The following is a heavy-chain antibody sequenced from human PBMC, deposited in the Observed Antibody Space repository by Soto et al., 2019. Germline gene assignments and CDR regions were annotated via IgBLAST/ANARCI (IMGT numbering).Heavy chain of an antibody. CDR3: ARAYFYGLDY. J-gene: IGHJ4*02. D-gene: IGHD3-10*01. V-gene: IGHV4-59*01. Sequence: SETLSLTCTVSGDSITSYYCWNWIRQPPGKGLEWIGYICYTGNTNYNPSLRSRATISVDTSKNQFSLKLNSVTAADTAFYYCARAYFYGLDYWGLGSLVTVSS. CDR1: GDSITSYY. CDR2: ICYTGNT.